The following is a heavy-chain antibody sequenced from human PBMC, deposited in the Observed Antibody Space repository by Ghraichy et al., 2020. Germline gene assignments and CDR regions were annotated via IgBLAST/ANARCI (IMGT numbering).Heavy chain of an antibody. J-gene: IGHJ3*02. V-gene: IGHV4-30-2*01. CDR3: ARAPYDDDGFYDDGFDI. Sequence: SEPLSLTCAVSGGSINSGSFSWSWIRQPPGKGLEWIGYIYQSGSTYYNPSLKSRVTISLDDSKNQFSLRLTSVTAADTAVYYCARAPYDDDGFYDDGFDIWGQGTMFTVSS. CDR2: IYQSGST. D-gene: IGHD3-22*01. CDR1: GGSINSGSFS.